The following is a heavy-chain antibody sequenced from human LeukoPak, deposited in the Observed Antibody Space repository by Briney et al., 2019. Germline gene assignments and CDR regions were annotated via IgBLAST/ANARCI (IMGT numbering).Heavy chain of an antibody. D-gene: IGHD3-3*01. CDR3: ARGDYDFWSGHDAFDI. V-gene: IGHV3-74*01. J-gene: IGHJ3*02. CDR2: INSDGSST. Sequence: GGSLRLSCAASGFTFSSYWMHWVRQAPGKGLVWVSRINSDGSSTSYADSVKGRFTIYRDNAKNTLYLQMNSLRAEDTDVYYCARGDYDFWSGHDAFDIWGQGTMVTVSS. CDR1: GFTFSSYW.